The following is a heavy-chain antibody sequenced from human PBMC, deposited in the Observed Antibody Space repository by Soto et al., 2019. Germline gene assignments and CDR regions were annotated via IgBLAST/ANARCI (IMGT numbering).Heavy chain of an antibody. Sequence: GGSLRLSCAASGFTFSSYAMHWVRQAPGKGLEWVAVISYDGSNKYYADSVKGRFTISRDNSKNTLYLQMNSLRAEDTAVYYCARDRSGYDLYYYYGMDVWGQGTTVTVSS. CDR1: GFTFSSYA. D-gene: IGHD5-12*01. CDR3: ARDRSGYDLYYYYGMDV. V-gene: IGHV3-30-3*01. CDR2: ISYDGSNK. J-gene: IGHJ6*02.